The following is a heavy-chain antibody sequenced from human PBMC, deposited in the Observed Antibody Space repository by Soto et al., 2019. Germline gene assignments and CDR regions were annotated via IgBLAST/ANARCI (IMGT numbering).Heavy chain of an antibody. J-gene: IGHJ1*01. CDR3: ARSPRGEAAIPTGSFQH. CDR2: IWYDGVST. Sequence: QVHLVESGGGVVQPGRSLRLSCAASGFTFSDYAMHWVRQAPGKGLGWVAGIWYDGVSTYYADSVKGRFTISRDNSKNTLYLQVNSLRTEDTAVYYCARSPRGEAAIPTGSFQHWGQGTLVTVSS. V-gene: IGHV3-33*01. D-gene: IGHD3-16*01. CDR1: GFTFSDYA.